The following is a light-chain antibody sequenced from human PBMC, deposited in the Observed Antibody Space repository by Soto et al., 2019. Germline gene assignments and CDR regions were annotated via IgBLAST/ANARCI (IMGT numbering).Light chain of an antibody. V-gene: IGKV3-20*01. Sequence: EIVLTQSPGTLSLSPGERGTLSCMASQTVNSNYLAWYQRKPGQAPRLLIYGASNRATDIPHRFSVSGSGTFFTLTITRLEPEDFAVYYCQQYGSSPPTFGQGTKVEIK. CDR3: QQYGSSPPT. J-gene: IGKJ1*01. CDR1: QTVNSNY. CDR2: GAS.